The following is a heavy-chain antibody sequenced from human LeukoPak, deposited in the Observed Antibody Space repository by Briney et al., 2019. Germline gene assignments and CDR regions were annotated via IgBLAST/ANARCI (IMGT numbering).Heavy chain of an antibody. CDR2: INPNSGGT. CDR1: GYTFTGYY. D-gene: IGHD6-13*01. V-gene: IGHV1-2*06. Sequence: GASVKVSCKASGYTFTGYYMHWVRQAPGQGLEWMGRINPNSGGTNYAQKFQGRVTMTRDTSISTAYMELSRLRSDDTAVYYCARESPQGITAAGIDYWGQGTLVTVSS. J-gene: IGHJ4*02. CDR3: ARESPQGITAAGIDY.